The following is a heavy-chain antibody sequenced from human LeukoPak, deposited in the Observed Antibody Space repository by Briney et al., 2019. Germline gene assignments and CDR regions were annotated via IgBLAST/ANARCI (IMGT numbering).Heavy chain of an antibody. V-gene: IGHV4-59*01. CDR1: GGSISSYY. D-gene: IGHD6-6*01. CDR2: IYYSGST. J-gene: IGHJ4*02. CDR3: AGEQLVPVFDY. Sequence: TSETLSLTCTVSGGSISSYYWSWIRQPPGKGLEWIGYIYYSGSTNYNPSLKSRVTISVDTSKNQFSLKLSSVTAADTAVYYCAGEQLVPVFDYWGQGTLVTVSS.